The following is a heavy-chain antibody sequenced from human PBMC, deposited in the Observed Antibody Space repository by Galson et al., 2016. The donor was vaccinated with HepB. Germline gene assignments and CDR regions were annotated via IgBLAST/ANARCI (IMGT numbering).Heavy chain of an antibody. D-gene: IGHD3-3*01. CDR1: GFSIRKYW. Sequence: SLRLSCAASGFSIRKYWMQWVRLVPGKGLEWVASISDDRGKTYHVDSVKGRFTISRDTAKNSLYLQMNSLRAEDTAVYFCARVITFYDLMDCWGQGAVVTVSS. J-gene: IGHJ4*02. V-gene: IGHV3-7*03. CDR2: ISDDRGKT. CDR3: ARVITFYDLMDC.